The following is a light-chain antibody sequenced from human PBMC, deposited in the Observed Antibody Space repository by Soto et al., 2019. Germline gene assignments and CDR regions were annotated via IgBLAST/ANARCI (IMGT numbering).Light chain of an antibody. CDR2: DAS. J-gene: IGKJ1*01. CDR1: QNVTTD. CDR3: QQYNNWCWCS. Sequence: ETVMTQSPATLSVSPGERTTLSCRASQNVTTDLAWYQQKPGQAPSLLIFDASTRATGVPARFGGSGSWTEFTPIIISLQSEYLAVSYCQQYNNWCWCSFGQGTKVDIK. V-gene: IGKV3-15*01.